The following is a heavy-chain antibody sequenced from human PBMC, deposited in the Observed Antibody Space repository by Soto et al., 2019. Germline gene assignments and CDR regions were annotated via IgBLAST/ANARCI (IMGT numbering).Heavy chain of an antibody. Sequence: ASVNVSCKLSGYTLTDLSMHWVRQAPGKGLECMGCFDPEDGETIYAQKFQGRVTMTEDTSTDTAYMELSSLRSEDTAVYYCATDRRGVEYGMDVWGQGTTVTVSS. CDR1: GYTLTDLS. CDR3: ATDRRGVEYGMDV. CDR2: FDPEDGET. J-gene: IGHJ6*02. V-gene: IGHV1-24*01.